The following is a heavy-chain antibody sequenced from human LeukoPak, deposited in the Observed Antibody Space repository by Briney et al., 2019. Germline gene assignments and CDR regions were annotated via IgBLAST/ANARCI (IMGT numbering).Heavy chain of an antibody. CDR1: GGSISSGSYY. J-gene: IGHJ4*02. D-gene: IGHD3-22*01. V-gene: IGHV4-61*02. Sequence: SSETLSLTCTVSGGSISSGSYYWSWIRQPAGKGLEWIGRIYTSGSTNYNPSLKSRVTISVDTSKNQFSLKLSSVTAAGTAVYYCASGLSDSSGYYGLDYWGQGTLVTVSS. CDR2: IYTSGST. CDR3: ASGLSDSSGYYGLDY.